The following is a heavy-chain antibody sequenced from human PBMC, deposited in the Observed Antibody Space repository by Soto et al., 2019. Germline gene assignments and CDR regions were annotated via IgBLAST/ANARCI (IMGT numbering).Heavy chain of an antibody. CDR2: IIPILGIA. CDR1: GGTFSSYT. CDR3: ARSPYSSSWGYYFDY. V-gene: IGHV1-69*02. D-gene: IGHD6-13*01. Sequence: QVQLVQSGAEVKKPGSSVKVSCKASGGTFSSYTISWVRQAPGQGLEWMGRIIPILGIANYAQQFQGRVTITADNSTSTAYMELSSLRSDDTAVYYCARSPYSSSWGYYFDYWGQGTLVTVSS. J-gene: IGHJ4*02.